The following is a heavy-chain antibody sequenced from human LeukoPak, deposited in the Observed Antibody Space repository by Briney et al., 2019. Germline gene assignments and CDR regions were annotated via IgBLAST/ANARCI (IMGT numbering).Heavy chain of an antibody. CDR2: IYYSGST. CDR1: GGSISSYY. D-gene: IGHD3-10*01. Sequence: SETLSLTCTVSGGSISSYYWSWIRQPPGKGLEWIGYIYYSGSTNYNPSLKSRVTISVDTSKHQFSLKLSSVTAADTAVYYCARHVSAAWFGESSNWFDPWGQGTLVTVSS. J-gene: IGHJ5*02. CDR3: ARHVSAAWFGESSNWFDP. V-gene: IGHV4-59*08.